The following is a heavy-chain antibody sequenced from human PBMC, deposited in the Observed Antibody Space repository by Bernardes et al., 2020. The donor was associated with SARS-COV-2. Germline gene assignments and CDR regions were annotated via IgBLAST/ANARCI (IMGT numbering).Heavy chain of an antibody. CDR1: GYTFTSYG. V-gene: IGHV1-18*01. CDR2: ISAYNGNT. J-gene: IGHJ4*02. CDR3: ARQYCSGGSCYTSGDY. Sequence: ASAKVSCKASGYTFTSYGISWVRQAPGQGLEWMGWISAYNGNTNYAQKLQGRVTMTTDTSTSTAYMELRSLRSDDTAVYYCARQYCSGGSCYTSGDYWGQGTLVTVSS. D-gene: IGHD2-15*01.